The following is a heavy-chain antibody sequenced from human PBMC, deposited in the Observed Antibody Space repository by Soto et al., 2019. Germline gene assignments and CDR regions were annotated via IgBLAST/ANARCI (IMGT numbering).Heavy chain of an antibody. CDR2: TYYRSKWYN. CDR1: GDSVSSNNIA. D-gene: IGHD2-15*01. Sequence: SQTPSLTCAVSGDSVSSNNIAWNWLRQSPWRGLEWLGRTYYRSKWYNEYAVSVRSRITINLDTSKNQFSLQLNSVTPEDTAVYYSARGRWSTFDHWGQGAQVTVSS. CDR3: ARGRWSTFDH. V-gene: IGHV6-1*01. J-gene: IGHJ4*02.